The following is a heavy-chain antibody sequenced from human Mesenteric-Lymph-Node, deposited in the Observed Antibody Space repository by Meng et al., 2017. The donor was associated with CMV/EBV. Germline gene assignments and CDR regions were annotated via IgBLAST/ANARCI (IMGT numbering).Heavy chain of an antibody. CDR1: GNSISSFY. J-gene: IGHJ5*01. CDR2: VFSTGAT. D-gene: IGHD1-20*01. Sequence: SETLSLTCSLSGNSISSFYWSWIRQPPGKGLEWVGSVFSTGATKYNPSLKPRLTLSFDTSTNQVSLRLVSLNIADSATYYCARGRSCINNICYDDHNFFGPWGQGTLVTVSS. V-gene: IGHV4-59*01. CDR3: ARGRSCINNICYDDHNFFGP.